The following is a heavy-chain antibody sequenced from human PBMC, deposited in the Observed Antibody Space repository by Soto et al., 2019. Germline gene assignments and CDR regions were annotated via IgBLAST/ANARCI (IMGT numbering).Heavy chain of an antibody. V-gene: IGHV3-11*01. CDR1: GFRFSDNY. CDR3: ARKMSRNYFSFVL. CDR2: MTRSGSSS. J-gene: IGHJ3*01. D-gene: IGHD1-7*01. Sequence: PGGTLRLSCAVSGFRFSDNYMSWIRQAPEKGLEWISYMTRSGSSSSYADSVKGRFTISRDNGKNSLYLQMNSLSIDDTAVYYCARKMSRNYFSFVLWCPGTLVTV.